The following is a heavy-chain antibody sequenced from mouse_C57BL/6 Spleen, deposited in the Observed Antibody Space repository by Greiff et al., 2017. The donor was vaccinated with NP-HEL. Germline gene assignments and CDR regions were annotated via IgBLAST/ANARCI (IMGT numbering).Heavy chain of an antibody. CDR3: ARGYRGYFDV. Sequence: EVNLVESGGGLVKPGGSLKLSCAASGFTFSDYGMHWVRQAPEKGLEWVAYISSGSSTIYYADTVKGRFTISRDNAKNTLFLQMTSLRSEDTAMYYCARGYRGYFDVWGTGTTVTVSS. J-gene: IGHJ1*03. D-gene: IGHD1-2*01. CDR1: GFTFSDYG. V-gene: IGHV5-17*01. CDR2: ISSGSSTI.